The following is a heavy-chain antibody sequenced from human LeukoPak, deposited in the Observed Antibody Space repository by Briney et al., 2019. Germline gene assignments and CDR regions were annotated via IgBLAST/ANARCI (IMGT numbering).Heavy chain of an antibody. V-gene: IGHV1-2*02. D-gene: IGHD3-10*01. CDR3: ARGRLWFGESSFDY. CDR1: GYTFTGYY. Sequence: VASVKVSCKASGYTFTGYYMHWVRQAPGQGLEWMGWINPNSGGTNYAQKFQGRVTMTRDTSISTAYMELSRLRSDDTAVYYCARGRLWFGESSFDYWGQGTLVTVSS. CDR2: INPNSGGT. J-gene: IGHJ4*02.